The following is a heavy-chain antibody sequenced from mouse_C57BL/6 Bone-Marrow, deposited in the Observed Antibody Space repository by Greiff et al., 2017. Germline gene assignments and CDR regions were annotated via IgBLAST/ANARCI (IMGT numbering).Heavy chain of an antibody. D-gene: IGHD1-1*01. J-gene: IGHJ4*01. CDR1: GYSITSGYY. CDR2: ISYDGSN. CDR3: AREATVVADYYAMDY. Sequence: EVQVVESGPGLVKPSQSLSLTCSVTGYSITSGYYWNWIRQFPGNKLEWMGYISYDGSNNYNPSLKNRISITRDTSKNQFFLKLNSVTTEDTATYYCAREATVVADYYAMDYWGQGTSVTVSS. V-gene: IGHV3-6*01.